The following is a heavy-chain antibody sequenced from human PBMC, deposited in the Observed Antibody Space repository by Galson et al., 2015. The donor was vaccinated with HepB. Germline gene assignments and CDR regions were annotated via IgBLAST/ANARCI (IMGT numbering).Heavy chain of an antibody. CDR2: IIPIFGIA. V-gene: IGHV1-69*10. CDR1: GGTFSSYA. Sequence: SVKVSCKASGGTFSSYAISWVRQAPGQGLEWMGGIIPIFGIANYAQKFQGRVTITADKSTSTAYMELSSLRSEDTAVYYCARGTVDTAMAPSRGLGVWGQGTLVTVSS. J-gene: IGHJ4*02. CDR3: ARGTVDTAMAPSRGLGV. D-gene: IGHD5-18*01.